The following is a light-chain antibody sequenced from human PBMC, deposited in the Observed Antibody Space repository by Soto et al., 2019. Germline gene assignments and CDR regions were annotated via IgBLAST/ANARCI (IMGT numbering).Light chain of an antibody. Sequence: DVVMTQSPLSLPVTLGQPASISCRSSQSLVYSDGVTYLNWFHQRPGQSPRRLFYKVSDRDSGVPDRFSGSGSGTDFTLKIIRVEAEDVGIYYCMQGTHWPYTFGQGTNLEIK. CDR2: KVS. V-gene: IGKV2-30*01. CDR1: QSLVYSDGVTY. J-gene: IGKJ2*01. CDR3: MQGTHWPYT.